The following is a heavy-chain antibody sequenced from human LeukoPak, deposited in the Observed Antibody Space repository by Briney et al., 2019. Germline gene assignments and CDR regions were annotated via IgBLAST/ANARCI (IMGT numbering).Heavy chain of an antibody. CDR2: INSDGSST. CDR3: ARGTGSYYSLGY. Sequence: GSLRLSCAVSGFTFSSYWMHWVRQAPGKGLVWVSRINSDGSSTSYADSVKGRFTISRDNAKNTLYLQMDSLRAEDTAMYYCARGTGSYYSLGYWGQGTLVTVSS. V-gene: IGHV3-74*01. D-gene: IGHD1-26*01. J-gene: IGHJ4*02. CDR1: GFTFSSYW.